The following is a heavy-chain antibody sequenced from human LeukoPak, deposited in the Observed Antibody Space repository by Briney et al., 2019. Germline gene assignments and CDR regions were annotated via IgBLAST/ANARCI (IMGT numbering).Heavy chain of an antibody. CDR3: AREDYSDNSGIDY. V-gene: IGHV3-23*01. CDR2: ISGSGGSR. Sequence: GGSLRLSCAASGFIFYNYAMSWVRQAPGKGLEWVSSISGSGGSRYYANSVKGRFTISRDEFKNTVYLQMNSLRAEDTAVYYCAREDYSDNSGIDYWGQGTLVTVSS. J-gene: IGHJ4*02. D-gene: IGHD3-22*01. CDR1: GFIFYNYA.